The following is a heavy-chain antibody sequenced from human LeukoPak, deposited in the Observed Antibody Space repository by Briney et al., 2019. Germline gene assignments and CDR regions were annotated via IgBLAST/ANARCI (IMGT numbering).Heavy chain of an antibody. V-gene: IGHV5-51*01. J-gene: IGHJ6*02. CDR2: IYPGDSDS. D-gene: IGHD3-10*01. Sequence: GESLKISCQGSGYNFTNYWIAWVRQMPGKGLEWMGIIYPGDSDSTYSPSSQGHVTFSADKSISTAYLHWNSLKASDTAINFCARRLFXYXSGXYSTPHYYGLDVWGQGTTVTVSS. CDR1: GYNFTNYW. CDR3: ARRLFXYXSGXYSTPHYYGLDV.